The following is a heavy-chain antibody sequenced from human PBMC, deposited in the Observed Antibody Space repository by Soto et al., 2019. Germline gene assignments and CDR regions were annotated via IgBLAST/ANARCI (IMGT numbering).Heavy chain of an antibody. J-gene: IGHJ4*02. Sequence: QVHLVQSGAEVKKPGASVKVSCKGSGYGFTTYGITWVRQAPGQGLEWMAWISAHNGNTNYAQKLQGRVTVTRDTSTSTPYMELRSLRSDDTAVYYGARGRDGDYWGQGALVTVSS. CDR3: ARGRDGDY. D-gene: IGHD6-6*01. V-gene: IGHV1-18*01. CDR1: GYGFTTYG. CDR2: ISAHNGNT.